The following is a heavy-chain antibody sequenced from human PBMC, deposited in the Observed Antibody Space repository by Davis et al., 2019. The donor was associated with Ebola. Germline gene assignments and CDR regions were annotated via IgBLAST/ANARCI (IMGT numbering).Heavy chain of an antibody. CDR2: ISYEGSSK. CDR1: GFTVSSNY. CDR3: ARGSGWYTEYYFDY. J-gene: IGHJ4*02. Sequence: GESLKISCAASGFTVSSNYMSWVRQAPGKGLEWVTSISYEGSSKNYADSVKGRFTVSRDNSRNTLYLQMNALRDVDTAVYYCARGSGWYTEYYFDYWGQGTLVTVSS. V-gene: IGHV3-30-3*01. D-gene: IGHD6-19*01.